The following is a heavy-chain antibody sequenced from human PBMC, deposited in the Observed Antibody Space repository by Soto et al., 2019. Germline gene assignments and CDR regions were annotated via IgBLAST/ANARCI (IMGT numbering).Heavy chain of an antibody. CDR2: INHSGST. D-gene: IGHD2-21*02. J-gene: IGHJ6*02. CDR1: GGSFSGYY. V-gene: IGHV4-34*01. CDR3: ATTLVVVTGSYYYGMDV. Sequence: SETLSLTCAVYGGSFSGYYWSWIRQPPGKGLEWIGEINHSGSTNYNPSLKSRVTISVDTSKNQFSLKLSSVTAADTAVYYCATTLVVVTGSYYYGMDVWGQGTTVTVSS.